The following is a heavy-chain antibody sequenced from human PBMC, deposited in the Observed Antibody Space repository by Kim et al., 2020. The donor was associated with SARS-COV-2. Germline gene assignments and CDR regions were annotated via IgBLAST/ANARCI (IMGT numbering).Heavy chain of an antibody. CDR2: FDPEDGET. Sequence: ASVKVSCKVSGYTLTELSMHWVRQAPGRGLEWMGGFDPEDGETIYAQKFRGRVTMTEDTSKDTAYMELSSLKSEDTAVYYCVTSLAVAGTTRDYYYYYGMDVWGQGTTVTVSS. V-gene: IGHV1-24*01. J-gene: IGHJ6*02. CDR1: GYTLTELS. D-gene: IGHD6-19*01. CDR3: VTSLAVAGTTRDYYYYYGMDV.